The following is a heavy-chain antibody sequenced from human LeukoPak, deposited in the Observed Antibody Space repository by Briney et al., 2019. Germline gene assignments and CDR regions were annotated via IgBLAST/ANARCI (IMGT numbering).Heavy chain of an antibody. Sequence: PSETLSLTCTVSGGSISSSSYYWGWIRQPPGKGLEWIGSIYYSGSTFYNPSLKSRATISVDTSKNQFSLRLNSVTAADTAVYYCVRQGTITYAYFDSWGQGVPVTVSS. D-gene: IGHD2-2*01. V-gene: IGHV4-39*07. CDR2: IYYSGST. CDR3: VRQGTITYAYFDS. J-gene: IGHJ4*02. CDR1: GGSISSSSYY.